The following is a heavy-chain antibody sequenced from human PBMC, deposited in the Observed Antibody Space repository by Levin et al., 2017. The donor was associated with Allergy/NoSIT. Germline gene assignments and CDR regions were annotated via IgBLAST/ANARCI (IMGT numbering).Heavy chain of an antibody. D-gene: IGHD2-2*01. J-gene: IGHJ6*04. Sequence: PGGSLRLSCAASGFTFSSYAMSWVRQAPGKGLEWVSAISGSGGSTYYADSVKGRFTISRDNSKNTLYLQMNSLRAEDTAVYYCAKDPPGYIVVVPAAQLDVWGKGTTVTVSS. CDR1: GFTFSSYA. CDR2: ISGSGGST. CDR3: AKDPPGYIVVVPAAQLDV. V-gene: IGHV3-23*01.